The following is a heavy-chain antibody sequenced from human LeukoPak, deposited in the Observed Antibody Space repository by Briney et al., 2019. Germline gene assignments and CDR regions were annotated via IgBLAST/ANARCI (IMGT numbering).Heavy chain of an antibody. J-gene: IGHJ4*02. CDR1: GASTSGTSYY. CDR3: ARTMDSSSYSPYDY. V-gene: IGHV4-61*09. Sequence: SETLSLTCIVSGASTSGTSYYWSWVRQPAGKGLEWIGHIYVSGRTNYSPSLKSRVAISLDTSRNQFSLDLTSVTAADTAVYYCARTMDSSSYSPYDYWGQGTLVTVSS. CDR2: IYVSGRT. D-gene: IGHD6-19*01.